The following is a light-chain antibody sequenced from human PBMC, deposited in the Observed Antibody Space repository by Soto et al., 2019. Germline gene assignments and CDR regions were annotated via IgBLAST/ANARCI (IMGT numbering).Light chain of an antibody. Sequence: DIVLTQAPDNLSLSPGDSATLSCRASQSFRGLLAWYQQKPGQAPRLLIYGASTRATGIPARFSGSGSGTEFTLTISSLQPDDFATYYCQQYNTYSTFGQGTRLE. CDR2: GAS. V-gene: IGKV3-15*01. CDR1: QSFRGL. J-gene: IGKJ5*01. CDR3: QQYNTYST.